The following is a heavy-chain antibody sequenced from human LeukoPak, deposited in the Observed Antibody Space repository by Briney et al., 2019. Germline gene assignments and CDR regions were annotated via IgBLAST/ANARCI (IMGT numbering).Heavy chain of an antibody. V-gene: IGHV4-4*07. D-gene: IGHD2-2*01. Sequence: SETLSLTCTLSNDSITKSYWNWVRQPAGKGLEWIGRIYPSGSTNYNPSLKSRVTFSLDTSKNQFSLSLTSVTAADTAVYFCVRELKPPAGYYYFYLLDVWGRGTSVTVSS. CDR2: IYPSGST. CDR1: NDSITKSY. J-gene: IGHJ6*03. CDR3: VRELKPPAGYYYFYLLDV.